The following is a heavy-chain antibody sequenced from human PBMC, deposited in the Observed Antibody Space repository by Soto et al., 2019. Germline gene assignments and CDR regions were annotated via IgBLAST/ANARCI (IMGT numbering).Heavy chain of an antibody. CDR2: IIPIFGTA. J-gene: IGHJ6*02. Sequence: SVKVSCKASGGTFSSYAISWVRQAPGQGLEWMGGIIPIFGTANYAQKFQGRVTITADKSTSTAYMELSSLRSEDTAVYYCARDRNSVADLYYYYYGMDVWGQGTTVTVSS. V-gene: IGHV1-69*06. CDR1: GGTFSSYA. CDR3: ARDRNSVADLYYYYYGMDV. D-gene: IGHD2-15*01.